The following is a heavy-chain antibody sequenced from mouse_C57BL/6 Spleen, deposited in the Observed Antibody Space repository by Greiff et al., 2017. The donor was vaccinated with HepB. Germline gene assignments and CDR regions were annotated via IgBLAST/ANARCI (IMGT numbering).Heavy chain of an antibody. J-gene: IGHJ2*01. CDR3: ARYDGFYYFDY. D-gene: IGHD2-3*01. V-gene: IGHV1-18*01. CDR2: INPNNGGT. CDR1: GYTFTDYN. Sequence: EVQLQQSGPELVKPGASVKIPCKASGYTFTDYNMDWVKQSHGKSLEWIGDINPNNGGTIYNQKFKGKATLTVDKSSSTAYMELRSLTSEDTAVYYCARYDGFYYFDYGGQGTTLTVSA.